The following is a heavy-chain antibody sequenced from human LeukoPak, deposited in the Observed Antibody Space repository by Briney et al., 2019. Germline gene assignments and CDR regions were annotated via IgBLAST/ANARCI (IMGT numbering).Heavy chain of an antibody. CDR1: AFPFTSYW. J-gene: IGHJ4*02. Sequence: GGSLRLSCAASAFPFTSYWMGWVRQAPGKGLEWVANIKQAGSEKHYVDSVKGRFTVSRDNAKNSLYLQMNSLRAEDTAVYYCARRNDYAFDYWGQGTLVTVSS. D-gene: IGHD3-16*01. V-gene: IGHV3-7*01. CDR3: ARRNDYAFDY. CDR2: IKQAGSEK.